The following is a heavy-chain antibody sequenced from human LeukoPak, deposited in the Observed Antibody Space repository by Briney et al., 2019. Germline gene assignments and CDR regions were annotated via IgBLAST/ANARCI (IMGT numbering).Heavy chain of an antibody. CDR2: ISYDGSNK. V-gene: IGHV3-30*18. Sequence: GGSLRLSCAASGFIFSSYGMHWVRQAPGKGLEWVAVISYDGSNKYYADSVKGRFTISRDNSKNTLYLQMNSLRAEDTAVYYCAKGNDYGDYDQQIGRYWGQGTLVTVSS. CDR1: GFIFSSYG. D-gene: IGHD4-17*01. CDR3: AKGNDYGDYDQQIGRY. J-gene: IGHJ4*02.